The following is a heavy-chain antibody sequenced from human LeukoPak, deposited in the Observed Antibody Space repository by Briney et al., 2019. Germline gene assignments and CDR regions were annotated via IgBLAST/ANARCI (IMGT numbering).Heavy chain of an antibody. CDR2: IYYSGNI. Sequence: SETLSLTCTVSGASISSGNYYWGWIRQPPGKGLEWLGSIYYSGNIHSNPSLKSRVTISVDTSKNQFSLKLSSVTAADTAVYYCVSPYFDFWGQGTLVTVSS. V-gene: IGHV4-39*01. J-gene: IGHJ4*02. CDR3: VSPYFDF. CDR1: GASISSGNYY.